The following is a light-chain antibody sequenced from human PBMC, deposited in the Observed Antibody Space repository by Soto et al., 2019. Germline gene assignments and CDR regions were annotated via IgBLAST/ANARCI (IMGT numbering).Light chain of an antibody. CDR2: AAS. Sequence: EIQMPQSTSSLSASVGDRVTITCRASQGISNYLAWYRQKPGKVPKLLFYAASTLQSGVLSRFSGSGSGTDFTLTISSLQPEDVATYYCQKYNSAPPTFGQGTKVDIK. V-gene: IGKV1-27*01. CDR3: QKYNSAPPT. CDR1: QGISNY. J-gene: IGKJ1*01.